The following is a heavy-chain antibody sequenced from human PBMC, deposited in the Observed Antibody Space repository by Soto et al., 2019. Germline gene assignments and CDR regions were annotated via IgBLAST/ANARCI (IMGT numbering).Heavy chain of an antibody. J-gene: IGHJ4*02. CDR3: ARVGGYSADERD. CDR2: IKPSGGST. Sequence: QVQLVQSGAEVKRPGDSVTVSCKTSGYIFTSYWIHWVRQAPGQGLEWMGLIKPSGGSTPYAQKFHGRVTMTRDTPTSTVYMELRSPKSEGAAVYYCARVGGYSADERDWGQGTLVTVSS. CDR1: GYIFTSYW. V-gene: IGHV1-46*01. D-gene: IGHD5-12*01.